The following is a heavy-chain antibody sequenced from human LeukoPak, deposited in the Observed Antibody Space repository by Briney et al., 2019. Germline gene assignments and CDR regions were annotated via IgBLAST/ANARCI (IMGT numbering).Heavy chain of an antibody. J-gene: IGHJ4*02. V-gene: IGHV3-21*01. CDR1: GFTFRSYR. CDR3: ARGDPYYYDSSGYRSWDY. CDR2: ISSSSSYI. Sequence: NPGGSLRLSCAASGFTFRSYRMTWVRQAPGKGLEWVSSISSSSSYIYYADSVKGRFTISRDNAKNSLYLQMNSLRAEDTAVYYCARGDPYYYDSSGYRSWDYWGQGTLVTVSS. D-gene: IGHD3-22*01.